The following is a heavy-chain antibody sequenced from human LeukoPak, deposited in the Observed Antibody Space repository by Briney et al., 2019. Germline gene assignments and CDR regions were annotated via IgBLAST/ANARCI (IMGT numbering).Heavy chain of an antibody. J-gene: IGHJ4*02. CDR1: GYTLTSYF. Sequence: ALVKVSCKASGYTLTSYFMHWVRQAPGQGLEWMGIINPSGGNTGYAQKFQGRLSMTRDTSTNTVYMVLRSLRSEDTAVYYWARGMSSEFDYWGQGTLVTVSS. CDR2: INPSGGNT. V-gene: IGHV1-46*01. CDR3: ARGMSSEFDY. D-gene: IGHD6-6*01.